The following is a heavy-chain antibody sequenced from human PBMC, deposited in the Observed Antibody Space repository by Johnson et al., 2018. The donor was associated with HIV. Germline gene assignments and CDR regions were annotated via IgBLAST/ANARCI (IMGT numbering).Heavy chain of an antibody. CDR2: IKQDGSEK. V-gene: IGHV3-7*01. CDR3: ARDLPQYSSGPPSLSDI. D-gene: IGHD6-19*01. Sequence: VQLVESGGGLVQPGGSLRLSCEASGFTTSGFTFSSYWMSWVRQAPGKGLEWVANIKQDGSEKYYVDSVKGRFTISRDHAKNSLYLQMNSLRVEDTAVYYCARDLPQYSSGPPSLSDIWGQGTMVTVSS. CDR1: GFTFSSYW. J-gene: IGHJ3*02.